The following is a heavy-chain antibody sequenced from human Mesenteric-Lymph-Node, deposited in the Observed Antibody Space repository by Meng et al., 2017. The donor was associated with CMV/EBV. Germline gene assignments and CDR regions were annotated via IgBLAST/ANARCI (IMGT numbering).Heavy chain of an antibody. Sequence: GESLKISCAASGFTFSSYAMSWVRQAPGKGLEWVANIKQDGSEKHYVDSVKGRFIISRDNAKNSVFLQIKSLRVEDTAMYYCARGPRWLDPWGQGTLVTVSS. J-gene: IGHJ5*02. V-gene: IGHV3-7*01. CDR3: ARGPRWLDP. CDR2: IKQDGSEK. CDR1: GFTFSSYA.